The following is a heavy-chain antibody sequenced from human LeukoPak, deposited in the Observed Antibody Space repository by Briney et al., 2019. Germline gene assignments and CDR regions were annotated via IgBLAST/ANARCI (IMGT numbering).Heavy chain of an antibody. CDR1: GGSISSYY. CDR2: IYYSGST. J-gene: IGHJ6*03. Sequence: SETLSLTCTVSGGSISSYYWSWIRQPPGKGLEWIGYIYYSGSTNYSPSLKSRVTISVDTSKNQFSLKLSSVTAADTAVYYCARSISDPPYYYYYMDVWGKGTTVTVSS. V-gene: IGHV4-59*01. D-gene: IGHD2-21*01. CDR3: ARSISDPPYYYYYMDV.